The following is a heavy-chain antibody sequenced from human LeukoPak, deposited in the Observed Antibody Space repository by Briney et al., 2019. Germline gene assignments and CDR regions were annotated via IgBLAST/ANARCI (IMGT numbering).Heavy chain of an antibody. J-gene: IGHJ6*02. D-gene: IGHD1-1*01. V-gene: IGHV1-2*02. CDR3: VGDAPTGVYGMDV. CDR1: GYSFTYNH. CDR2: INPHSGDT. Sequence: ASETVSCKASGYSFTYNHIRWVRQAPAQGLEWMGLINPHSGDTNYTQKFQDRVTMIRDTSNRTVYMEVTRLRSADTAVYYCVGDAPTGVYGMDVWGQGTTVTVSS.